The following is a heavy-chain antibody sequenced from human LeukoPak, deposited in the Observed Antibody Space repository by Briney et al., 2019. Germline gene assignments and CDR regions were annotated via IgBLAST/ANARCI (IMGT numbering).Heavy chain of an antibody. D-gene: IGHD6-13*01. J-gene: IGHJ6*03. V-gene: IGHV3-21*01. CDR3: AGVGAAARGGYYYYYMNV. Sequence: GGSLRLSCAASGFTFSSYSMNWVRQAPGKGLEWVSSISSSSSYIYYADSVKGRFTISRDNAKNSLYLQMNSLRAEDTAVYYCAGVGAAARGGYYYYYMNVWGKGTTVTVSS. CDR2: ISSSSSYI. CDR1: GFTFSSYS.